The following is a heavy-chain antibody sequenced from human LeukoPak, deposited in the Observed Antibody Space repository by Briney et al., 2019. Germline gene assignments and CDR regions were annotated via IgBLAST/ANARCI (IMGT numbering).Heavy chain of an antibody. CDR3: SKGRGWEASYYYYYMDV. CDR1: GFTFSSYG. Sequence: GGSLRLSCAASGFTFSSYGIHWVRQAPGKGLEWVAFIRYDGSNKYYTDSVKGRFTIFRDNSKNTLYLQMNSLRAEDTAVYYCSKGRGWEASYYYYYMDVWGKGTTVTISS. V-gene: IGHV3-30*02. D-gene: IGHD1-26*01. J-gene: IGHJ6*03. CDR2: IRYDGSNK.